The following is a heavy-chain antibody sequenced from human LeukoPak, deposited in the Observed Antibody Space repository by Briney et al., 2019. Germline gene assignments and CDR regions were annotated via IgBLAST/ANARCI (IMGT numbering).Heavy chain of an antibody. J-gene: IGHJ4*02. Sequence: ASVKVSCKASGYTFGSYDINWVRQATGQGLEWMGWMNPNSGNTGYTQKFQGRVTMTRDSSISTAYMELSSLRSEDTAVYYCARFNGVYNYCYFDYWGQGTLVTVSS. CDR1: GYTFGSYD. CDR2: MNPNSGNT. V-gene: IGHV1-8*01. CDR3: ARFNGVYNYCYFDY. D-gene: IGHD5/OR15-5a*01.